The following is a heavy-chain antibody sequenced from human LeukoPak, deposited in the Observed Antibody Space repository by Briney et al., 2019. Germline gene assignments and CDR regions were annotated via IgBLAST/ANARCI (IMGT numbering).Heavy chain of an antibody. V-gene: IGHV3-48*04. CDR2: ISSSSSTI. D-gene: IGHD5-24*01. CDR3: ARDKSTILKIASFDY. Sequence: GGSLRLSCAASGFTFSSYSMNWVRQAPGKGLERVSYISSSSSTIYYADSVKGRFTISRDNAKNSLYLQMNSLRAEDTAVYYCARDKSTILKIASFDYWGQGTLVTVSS. CDR1: GFTFSSYS. J-gene: IGHJ4*02.